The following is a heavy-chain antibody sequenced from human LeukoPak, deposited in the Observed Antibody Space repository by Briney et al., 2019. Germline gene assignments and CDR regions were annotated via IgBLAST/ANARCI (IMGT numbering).Heavy chain of an antibody. Sequence: GGSLRLSCAAAGFTFSSYGMHWVRQAPGKGLEWVAVIWYDGSNKYYADSVKGRFTISRDNSKNTLYLQMNSLRAEDTAVYYXXXXXXXXXRPLFSSRDYYYYYGMDVWGQGTTVTVSS. J-gene: IGHJ6*02. CDR1: GFTFSSYG. D-gene: IGHD6-6*01. CDR3: XXXXXXXXRPLFSSRDYYYYYGMDV. CDR2: IWYDGSNK. V-gene: IGHV3-33*01.